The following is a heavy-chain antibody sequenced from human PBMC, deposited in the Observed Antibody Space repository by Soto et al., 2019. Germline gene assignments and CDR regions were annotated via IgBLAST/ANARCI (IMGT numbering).Heavy chain of an antibody. CDR2: MNPNSGNT. Sequence: QVQLVQSGAEVKKPGASVKVSCKASGYTFTSYDINWVRQATGQGLEWMGWMNPNSGNTGYTQKFHGRVNMXTHXSXNTAYMELSSLRSEDTAVYYCATGGTEGLSPYGMDVWGQGTTVTVSS. CDR1: GYTFTSYD. D-gene: IGHD1-1*01. CDR3: ATGGTEGLSPYGMDV. V-gene: IGHV1-8*01. J-gene: IGHJ6*02.